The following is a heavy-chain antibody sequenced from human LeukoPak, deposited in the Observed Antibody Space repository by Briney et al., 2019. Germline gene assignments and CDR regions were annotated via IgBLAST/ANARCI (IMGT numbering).Heavy chain of an antibody. Sequence: GGSLRLSCAASGFTFSSYAMHWVRQAPGKGLEWVAVISFDGRTKYYADSVKGRFTLSRDNSRNTLDLQMNSLGPEDTAVYYCAKEYDSGGYGAYFDYWGRGTLVTVSS. CDR3: AKEYDSGGYGAYFDY. CDR2: ISFDGRTK. V-gene: IGHV3-30*04. J-gene: IGHJ4*02. CDR1: GFTFSSYA. D-gene: IGHD3-10*01.